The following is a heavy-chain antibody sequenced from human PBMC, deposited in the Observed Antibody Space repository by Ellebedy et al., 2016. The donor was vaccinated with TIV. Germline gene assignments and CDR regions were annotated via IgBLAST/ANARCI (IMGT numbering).Heavy chain of an antibody. CDR3: ARDQIDYYHSSGDDFDY. D-gene: IGHD3-22*01. CDR1: GFTFTSYG. J-gene: IGHJ4*02. CDR2: IWYDGSNK. Sequence: PGGSLRLSFAASGFTFTSYGMQWVRQAPGKGLAWVAVIWYDGSNKKYANSVKVRFNISRDNAKNTLYLQMNSLRAEDTAVYYCARDQIDYYHSSGDDFDYWGQGTLVTVSS. V-gene: IGHV3-33*01.